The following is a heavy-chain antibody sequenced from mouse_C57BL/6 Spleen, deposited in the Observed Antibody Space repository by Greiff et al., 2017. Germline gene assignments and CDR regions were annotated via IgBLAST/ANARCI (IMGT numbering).Heavy chain of an antibody. D-gene: IGHD1-1*01. CDR3: ARDPYYYGSSYVRYFDV. CDR1: GYSITSGYY. V-gene: IGHV3-6*01. J-gene: IGHJ1*03. Sequence: DVQLQESGPGLVKPSQSLSLTCSVTGYSITSGYYWNWIRQFPGNKLEWMGYISYDGSNNYNPSLKNRIPITRDTSKNQFFLKLNSVTTEDTATYYCARDPYYYGSSYVRYFDVWGTGTTVTVSS. CDR2: ISYDGSN.